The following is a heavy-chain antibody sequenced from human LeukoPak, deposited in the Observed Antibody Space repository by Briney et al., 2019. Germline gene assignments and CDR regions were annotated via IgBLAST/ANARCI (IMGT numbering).Heavy chain of an antibody. V-gene: IGHV1-18*01. J-gene: IGHJ4*02. CDR2: ISAYNGNT. CDR3: ARYAEDYVWGSYRFFDY. CDR1: GYTFTSYG. Sequence: ASVKVSCKASGYTFTSYGISWVRQAPGQGLEWMGWISAYNGNTNYAQKLQGRVTMTTDTSTSTAYMELRSLRSDDTAAYYCARYAEDYVWGSYRFFDYWGQGTLVTVSS. D-gene: IGHD3-16*02.